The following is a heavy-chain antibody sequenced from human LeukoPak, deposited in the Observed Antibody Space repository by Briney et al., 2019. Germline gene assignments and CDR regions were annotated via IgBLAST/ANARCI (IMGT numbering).Heavy chain of an antibody. D-gene: IGHD3-10*01. Sequence: SQTLSLTCTVSGGSISSGDYYWSWIRQPPGKGLEWLGYIYYSGSTYYNPSLKSRVTISVDTSKNQFSLKLSSVTAADTAVYYCARGPPSFGESNNWFDPWGQGTLVTVSS. J-gene: IGHJ5*02. CDR3: ARGPPSFGESNNWFDP. CDR1: GGSISSGDYY. CDR2: IYYSGST. V-gene: IGHV4-30-4*01.